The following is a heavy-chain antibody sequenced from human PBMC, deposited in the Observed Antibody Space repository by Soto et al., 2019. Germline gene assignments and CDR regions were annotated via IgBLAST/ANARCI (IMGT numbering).Heavy chain of an antibody. CDR1: GFTVSSNY. Sequence: GGSLRLSCAASGFTVSSNYMSWVRQAPGKGLEWVSVIYSGGSTYYADSVKGRFTISRHNSKNTLYLQMNSLRAEDTAVYYCAREYYYDSSGYYYEYWGQGTLVTVSS. J-gene: IGHJ4*02. CDR3: AREYYYDSSGYYYEY. CDR2: IYSGGST. D-gene: IGHD3-22*01. V-gene: IGHV3-53*04.